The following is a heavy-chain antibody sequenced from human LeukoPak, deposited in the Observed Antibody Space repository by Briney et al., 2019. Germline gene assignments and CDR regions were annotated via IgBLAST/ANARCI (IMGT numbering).Heavy chain of an antibody. Sequence: SETLSLTCTVSGDSISSSYWSGVRQPPGKGLEWIAYIHYTGSTNYSPSLKSRVTISVDTSKKQFSLKLSSVSAADTAVYYCARGSYSFFDIWGQGTMVLVSS. CDR3: ARGSYSFFDI. V-gene: IGHV4-59*01. CDR2: IHYTGST. CDR1: GDSISSSY. D-gene: IGHD3-16*02. J-gene: IGHJ3*02.